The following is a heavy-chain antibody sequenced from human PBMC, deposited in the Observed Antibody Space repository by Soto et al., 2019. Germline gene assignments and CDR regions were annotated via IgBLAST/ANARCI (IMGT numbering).Heavy chain of an antibody. D-gene: IGHD3-22*01. Sequence: QVQLQESGPGLVKPSQTLSLTCTVSGGSISSGGYYWSWIRQHPGKGLEWIGYIYYSGSTYYNPSLKSRVTISVDTSKNQFSLKLSSVTAADTAVYYCARITTSEYYDSSGEYDAFDIWGQGTMVTVSS. V-gene: IGHV4-31*03. CDR1: GGSISSGGYY. J-gene: IGHJ3*02. CDR3: ARITTSEYYDSSGEYDAFDI. CDR2: IYYSGST.